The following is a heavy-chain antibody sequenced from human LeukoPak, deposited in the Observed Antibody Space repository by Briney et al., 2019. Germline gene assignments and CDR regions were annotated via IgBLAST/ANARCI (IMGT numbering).Heavy chain of an antibody. D-gene: IGHD5-24*01. J-gene: IGHJ4*02. Sequence: GGSLRLSCAASGFTVSSNYMSWVRQAPGKGLEWVSVIYSGGSTYYADPVKGRFTVSRDNSKNTLYLQMNSLRAEDTAVYYCASSMGRDGYNYGYWGQGTLVTVSS. CDR3: ASSMGRDGYNYGY. CDR2: IYSGGST. V-gene: IGHV3-53*01. CDR1: GFTVSSNY.